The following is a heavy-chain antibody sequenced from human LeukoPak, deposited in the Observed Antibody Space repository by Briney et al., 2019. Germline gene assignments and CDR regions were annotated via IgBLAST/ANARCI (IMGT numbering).Heavy chain of an antibody. Sequence: PGGSLRLSCAASGFTVSSNYMSWVRQAPGKGLEWVSVIYSGGYTYYADSVKGRFTISRDNAKNSLYLQMNSLRAEDTAVYYCARDLLDYWGQGTLVTVSS. CDR3: ARDLLDY. CDR2: IYSGGYT. J-gene: IGHJ4*02. CDR1: GFTVSSNY. V-gene: IGHV3-66*01.